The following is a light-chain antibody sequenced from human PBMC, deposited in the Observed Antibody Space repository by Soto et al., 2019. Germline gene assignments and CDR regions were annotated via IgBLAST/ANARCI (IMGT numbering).Light chain of an antibody. Sequence: NFMLTQPHSVSESPGQTVTISCTRSSGSIASNYVQWYQQRPGSAPTTVIYEDNQRPSGVPDRFSGSIDSSSNSASLTISGLKTEEEADYYCQSYDSSNHEVFGSGTQLTVL. V-gene: IGLV6-57*03. CDR2: EDN. CDR1: SGSIASNY. J-gene: IGLJ6*01. CDR3: QSYDSSNHEV.